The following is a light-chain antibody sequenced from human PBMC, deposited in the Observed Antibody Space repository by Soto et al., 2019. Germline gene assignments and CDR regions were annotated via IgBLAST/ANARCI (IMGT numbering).Light chain of an antibody. CDR3: SSYAGSNNFVV. Sequence: QSALTQPPSASGSPGQSVTISCTGTSSDVGAFNYVSWYQQNPGKAPKLIIYDVTQRPSGVPDRFSGSKSGNTASLTVSGLQPDDGADYYCSSYAGSNNFVVFGGGTKLTVL. J-gene: IGLJ2*01. V-gene: IGLV2-8*01. CDR1: SSDVGAFNY. CDR2: DVT.